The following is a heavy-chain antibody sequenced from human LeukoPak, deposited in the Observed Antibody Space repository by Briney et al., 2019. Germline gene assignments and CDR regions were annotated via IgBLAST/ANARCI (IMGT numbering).Heavy chain of an antibody. V-gene: IGHV3-73*01. CDR2: VRTKGNGYAT. CDR1: GFTFSGSA. J-gene: IGHJ6*03. CDR3: ANGNRCTSPNCLGYYYFYMDV. Sequence: GGSLRLSCAASGFTFSGSAIHWVRQASGKGLEWVGRVRTKGNGYATQYAAPVKGRFTISRDDSKNTAYLQMNSLKTEDTAVYYCANGNRCTSPNCLGYYYFYMDVWGKGTTVTVSS. D-gene: IGHD2-8*01.